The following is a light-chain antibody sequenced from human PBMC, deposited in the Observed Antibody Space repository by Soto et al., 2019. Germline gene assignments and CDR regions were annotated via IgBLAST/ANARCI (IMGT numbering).Light chain of an antibody. J-gene: IGKJ1*01. Sequence: DIQMTQSPSSLSASLGDRVTITCRASQGIGIYLAWYQQKPGKVPKLLIYAASTLQSGVPSRFSGRGSGTXXXLXXSXLQPEDVAXYXXXKYNSAPRTFGQGTRVEI. CDR1: QGIGIY. CDR3: XKYNSAPRT. V-gene: IGKV1-27*01. CDR2: AAS.